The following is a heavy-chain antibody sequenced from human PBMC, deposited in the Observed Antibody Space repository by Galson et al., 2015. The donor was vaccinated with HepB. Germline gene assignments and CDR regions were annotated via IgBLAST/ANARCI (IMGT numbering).Heavy chain of an antibody. CDR1: GFTFDDYA. V-gene: IGHV3-9*01. CDR3: AKGRNSGVVNAFDI. D-gene: IGHD1-14*01. J-gene: IGHJ3*02. CDR2: ISWNSGSI. Sequence: SLRLSCAASGFTFDDYAMHWVRQAPGKGLEWVSGISWNSGSIGYADSVKGRFTISRDNAKNSLYLQMNSLRAEDTALYYCAKGRNSGVVNAFDIWGQGTMVTVSS.